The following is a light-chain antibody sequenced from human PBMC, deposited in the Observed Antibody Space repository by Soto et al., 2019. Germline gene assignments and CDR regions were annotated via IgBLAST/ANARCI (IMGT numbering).Light chain of an antibody. CDR2: TSS. CDR1: RTINNY. V-gene: IGKV1-39*01. J-gene: IGKJ1*01. CDR3: QQSYSTPPT. Sequence: DIQMTQSPSSLSASVGDSVTITCRTSRTINNYLNWYQPKQGKAPTXLMFTSSNLQSGVPSRFSGSGSGTDLILTISSLKPEDGATDECQQSYSTPPTFCQGTKGDIK.